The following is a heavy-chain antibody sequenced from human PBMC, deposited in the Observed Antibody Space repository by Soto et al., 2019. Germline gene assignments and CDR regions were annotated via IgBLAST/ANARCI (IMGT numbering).Heavy chain of an antibody. CDR3: AHRVLRTVFGLVTTTAIYFDF. V-gene: IGHV2-5*02. CDR1: GFSLTTSGVG. Sequence: QITLNESGPTQVKPRQTLTLTCTFSGFSLTTSGVGVGWIRQSPGKAPEWLALIYWDDDKRYSPSLKIRLNITKDTSKNQVVLTMADLAPADTATYYCAHRVLRTVFGLVTTTAIYFDFWGQGTPVAVSS. CDR2: IYWDDDK. J-gene: IGHJ4*02. D-gene: IGHD3-3*01.